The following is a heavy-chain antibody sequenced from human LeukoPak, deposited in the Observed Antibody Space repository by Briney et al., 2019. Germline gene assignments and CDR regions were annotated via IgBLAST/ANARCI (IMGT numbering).Heavy chain of an antibody. CDR1: GYTFKSFG. V-gene: IGHV1-18*01. CDR2: ISSYKGNI. Sequence: ASVKVSCKTSGYTFKSFGISWVRQAPGQGFEWMGWISSYKGNINYARKFQGRISLATETSTSTAYMGLRSLRSDDTAMYYCARDRDMAQDYWGQGTRVTVSS. D-gene: IGHD5-24*01. CDR3: ARDRDMAQDY. J-gene: IGHJ4*02.